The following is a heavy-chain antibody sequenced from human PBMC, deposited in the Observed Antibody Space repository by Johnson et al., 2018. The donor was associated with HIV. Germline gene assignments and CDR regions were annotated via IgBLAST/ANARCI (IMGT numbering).Heavy chain of an antibody. V-gene: IGHV3-30*02. J-gene: IGHJ3*02. Sequence: QVQLVESGGGVVQPGGSLRLSCAASGFSFSTYGIHWVRQAPGKGLKWVSFIRYAGSNKYYADSVKGRFTISRDNSKNTLYLQMNSLGTENTAVYYCAKKQAAAGTGGGAFDIWGQGTMVTVSS. CDR2: IRYAGSNK. CDR3: AKKQAAAGTGGGAFDI. D-gene: IGHD6-13*01. CDR1: GFSFSTYG.